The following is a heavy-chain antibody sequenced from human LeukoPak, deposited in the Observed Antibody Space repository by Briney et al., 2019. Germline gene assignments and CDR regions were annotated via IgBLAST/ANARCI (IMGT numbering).Heavy chain of an antibody. D-gene: IGHD2-8*01. CDR1: GGSISSDSSY. Sequence: SETLSLTCTVSGGSISSDSSYWAWIRQPPGKGLEWIAIIYYSGSTFYNPSLRSRVTISVDTPKNQFSLKLNSVTAADTAVYYCARAPNGFGAFDIWGPGTMVTVSS. V-gene: IGHV4-39*07. CDR2: IYYSGST. J-gene: IGHJ3*02. CDR3: ARAPNGFGAFDI.